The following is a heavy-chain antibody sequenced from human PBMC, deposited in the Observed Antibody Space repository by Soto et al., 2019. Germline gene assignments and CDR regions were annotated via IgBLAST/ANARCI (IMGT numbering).Heavy chain of an antibody. Sequence: EVQLVESGGGLVKPGGSLRLSCAASGFTFSSYSMNWVRQAPGKGLEWVSSISSSSSYIYYADSVKGRFTISRDNAKNSLYLKMNGRRAEATAVYYCARDRAGGGFDPWGQGTLVTVSS. J-gene: IGHJ5*02. CDR1: GFTFSSYS. CDR3: ARDRAGGGFDP. D-gene: IGHD3-10*01. CDR2: ISSSSSYI. V-gene: IGHV3-21*01.